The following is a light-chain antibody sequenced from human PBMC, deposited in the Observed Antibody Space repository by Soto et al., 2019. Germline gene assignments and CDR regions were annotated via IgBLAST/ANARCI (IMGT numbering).Light chain of an antibody. CDR1: QSVASSY. CDR3: HHFGGLPET. Sequence: EVVLTQAPGTQSLSPGERVTLSCRASQSVASSYLAWYQQKPGRAPRPLFYSASCMATGIPDRFSGSGSGTDFTLTIRRLASEGFAVYYCHHFGGLPETFGQGAKVDIK. CDR2: SAS. V-gene: IGKV3-20*01. J-gene: IGKJ1*01.